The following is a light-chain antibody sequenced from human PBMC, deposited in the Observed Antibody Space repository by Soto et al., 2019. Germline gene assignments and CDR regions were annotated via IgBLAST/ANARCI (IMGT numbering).Light chain of an antibody. Sequence: ETLLTQSPAALSLSPVGRATLSCRGSPRVTNFLAWYQQKPGQAPRLLIYGASTRATDIPARFTGSGSGTEFTLTIGRLQSEDFAVYYCQQYGSSGTFGQGTKVDIK. CDR2: GAS. V-gene: IGKV3-20*01. J-gene: IGKJ1*01. CDR3: QQYGSSGT. CDR1: PRVTNF.